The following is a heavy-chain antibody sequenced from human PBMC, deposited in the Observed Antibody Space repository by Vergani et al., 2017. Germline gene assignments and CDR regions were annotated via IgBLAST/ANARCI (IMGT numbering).Heavy chain of an antibody. CDR2: ISSGGGDI. D-gene: IGHD3-10*01. V-gene: IGHV3-23*01. Sequence: EVQLLESGGGLVQPGGSRSLSCAGAGFTFDTYTMAYVRQAPGTGLEWVATISSGGGDIFYADSVKGRFTISRDNSKNTLFLQMNSLKDEDTAVYYCTTAWGLYYLHGEYFQYWGRGTLVSVSS. CDR3: TTAWGLYYLHGEYFQY. J-gene: IGHJ1*01. CDR1: GFTFDTYT.